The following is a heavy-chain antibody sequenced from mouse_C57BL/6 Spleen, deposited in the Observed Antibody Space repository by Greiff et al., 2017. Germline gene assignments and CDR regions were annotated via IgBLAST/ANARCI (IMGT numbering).Heavy chain of an antibody. CDR1: GYTFTSYG. Sequence: VQLQQSGAELARPGASVKLSCKASGYTFTSYGISWVKQRTGQGLEWIGEIYPRSGNTYYNEKFKGKATLTADKSSSTAYMELRSLTSEDSAVYFCARSADYGSIGYFDYWGQGTTLTVSS. J-gene: IGHJ2*01. D-gene: IGHD1-1*01. V-gene: IGHV1-81*01. CDR2: IYPRSGNT. CDR3: ARSADYGSIGYFDY.